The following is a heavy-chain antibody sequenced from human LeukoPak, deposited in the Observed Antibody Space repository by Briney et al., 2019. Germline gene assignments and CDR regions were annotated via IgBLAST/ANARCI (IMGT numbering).Heavy chain of an antibody. D-gene: IGHD3-10*01. CDR1: GGSISSYY. CDR3: ARKGSGSYYFDY. J-gene: IGHJ4*02. V-gene: IGHV4-39*07. Sequence: SETLSLTCTVSGGSISSYYWSWIRQPPGKGLEWIGSIYYSGSTYYNPSLTSRVTISMDTSKNQFSLKLSSVTAADTAVYYCARKGSGSYYFDYWGQGTLVTVSS. CDR2: IYYSGST.